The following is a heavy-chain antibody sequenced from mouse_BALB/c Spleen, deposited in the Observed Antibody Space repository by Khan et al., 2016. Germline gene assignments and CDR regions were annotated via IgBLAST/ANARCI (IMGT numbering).Heavy chain of an antibody. J-gene: IGHJ3*01. CDR1: GFTFSNYW. CDR2: IRLKSNNCAT. V-gene: IGHV6-6*02. Sequence: EVKLEVSGGGLVQPGGSMKLSCVASGFTFSNYWMNWVRQSPEKGLEWVAEIRLKSNNCATHYAESVKGRFTISRDDSKSSVYLQMNNLRAEDTGIYYCTTGFAYWGQGTLVTVSA. CDR3: TTGFAY.